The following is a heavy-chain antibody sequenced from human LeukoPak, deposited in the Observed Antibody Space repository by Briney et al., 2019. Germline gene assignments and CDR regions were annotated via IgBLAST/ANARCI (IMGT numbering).Heavy chain of an antibody. CDR2: INSDGSST. D-gene: IGHD5-18*01. CDR3: AKDDPGSYGPDDLDY. J-gene: IGHJ4*02. V-gene: IGHV3-74*01. CDR1: GFTFSNYW. Sequence: GGSLRLSCAASGFTFSNYWMHWVRQAPGKGLVWVSRINSDGSSTSYADSVEGRFTISRDNAKNTLYLQMNSLRAEDTAVYYCAKDDPGSYGPDDLDYWGQGTLVTVSS.